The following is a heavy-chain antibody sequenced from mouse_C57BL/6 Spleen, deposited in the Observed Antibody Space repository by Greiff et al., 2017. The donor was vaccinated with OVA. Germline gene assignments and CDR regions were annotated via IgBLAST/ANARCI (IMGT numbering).Heavy chain of an antibody. J-gene: IGHJ4*01. Sequence: VQLQQSGPELVKPGASVKISCKASGYAFSSSWMNWVKQRPGKGLEWIGRIYPGDGDTNYNGKFKGKATLTADKSSSTAYMQLSSLTSEDSAVXFCARHGGSYGDYAMDSWGQGTSVTVSS. CDR3: ARHGGSYGDYAMDS. CDR2: IYPGDGDT. D-gene: IGHD1-1*02. V-gene: IGHV1-82*01. CDR1: GYAFSSSW.